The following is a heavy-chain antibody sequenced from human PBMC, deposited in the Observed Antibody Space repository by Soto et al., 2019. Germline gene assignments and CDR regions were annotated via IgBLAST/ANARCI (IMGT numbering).Heavy chain of an antibody. J-gene: IGHJ6*03. CDR2: ISYDGSNK. V-gene: IGHV3-30*18. D-gene: IGHD2-21*02. CDR3: AKGSIGTDYYYYYMDV. Sequence: GGSLRLSCAASGFTFSSYGMHWVRQAPGKGLEWVAVISYDGSNKYYADSVKGRFTISRDNSKNTLYLQMNSLRAEDTAVYYCAKGSIGTDYYYYYMDVWGKGTTVTVSS. CDR1: GFTFSSYG.